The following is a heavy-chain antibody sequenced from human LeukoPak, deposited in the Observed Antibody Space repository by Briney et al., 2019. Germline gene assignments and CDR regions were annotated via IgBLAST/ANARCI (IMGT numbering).Heavy chain of an antibody. D-gene: IGHD2-2*01. CDR1: GFTFDDYA. V-gene: IGHV3-9*01. CDR2: INWNSATI. Sequence: GGSLRLSCAASGFTFDDYAMHWVRQAPGKGLEWVSGINWNSATIGYADSVKGRFTISRDNSRNTLYLQMNSLRAEDTAVYYCARGYCSSTSCYAGDYWGQGTLVTVSS. J-gene: IGHJ4*02. CDR3: ARGYCSSTSCYAGDY.